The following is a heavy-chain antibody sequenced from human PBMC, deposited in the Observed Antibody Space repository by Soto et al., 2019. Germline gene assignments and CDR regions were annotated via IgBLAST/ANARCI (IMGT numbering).Heavy chain of an antibody. CDR1: GYSFTSYW. D-gene: IGHD6-13*01. CDR2: IYPGDSDT. CDR3: ARHSLRRAAAGTYYYGMDV. Sequence: GESLKISCKGSGYSFTSYWIGWVRQMPGKGLEWMGIIYPGDSDTRYSPSFQGQVTISADKSISTAYLQWSSLKASDTAMYYCARHSLRRAAAGTYYYGMDVWGQGTTVPVSS. V-gene: IGHV5-51*01. J-gene: IGHJ6*02.